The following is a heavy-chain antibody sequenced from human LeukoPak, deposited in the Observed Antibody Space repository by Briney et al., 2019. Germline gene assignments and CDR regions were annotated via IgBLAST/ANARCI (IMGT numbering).Heavy chain of an antibody. CDR1: GGSISSSSYY. CDR3: APAYIWGSFRTFKN. D-gene: IGHD3-16*02. J-gene: IGHJ4*02. Sequence: SETLSLTCTGSGGSISSSSYYWGWIRQPPGKGLEWVGSISYSGTTYYNPSLKSRVTISVDTSKNQFSLKLSSVTAADTAVYHCAPAYIWGSFRTFKNWGQGTLVTVSS. CDR2: ISYSGTT. V-gene: IGHV4-39*01.